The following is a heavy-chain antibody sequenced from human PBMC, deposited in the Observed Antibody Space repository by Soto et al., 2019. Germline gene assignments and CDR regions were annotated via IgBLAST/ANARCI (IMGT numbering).Heavy chain of an antibody. D-gene: IGHD3-10*01. J-gene: IGHJ6*02. CDR1: GGSVSSGSYY. Sequence: PSETLSLTCTVCGGSVSSGSYYWSWIRQPPXKGLEWIGYIYYSGSTDYNPSLKSRVTISVDTSKNQFSLKLSSVTAADTAVYYCARDRLLRLGESPVRYYYGMDVWGQGTTVTVSS. CDR3: ARDRLLRLGESPVRYYYGMDV. V-gene: IGHV4-61*01. CDR2: IYYSGST.